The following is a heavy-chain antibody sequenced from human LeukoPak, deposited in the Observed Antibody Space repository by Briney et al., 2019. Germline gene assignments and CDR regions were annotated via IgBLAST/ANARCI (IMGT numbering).Heavy chain of an antibody. V-gene: IGHV3-7*01. CDR3: ARQGRTSLKY. Sequence: GGSLRLSCAASGFTLSSYWMSWVRQAPGKGLEWVANIKQDGSEKYYVDSVKGRFTISRDNAKNSLYLQMKSLRAEDTAVYYCARQGRTSLKYWGQGTLVTVSS. D-gene: IGHD2-2*01. CDR2: IKQDGSEK. CDR1: GFTLSSYW. J-gene: IGHJ4*02.